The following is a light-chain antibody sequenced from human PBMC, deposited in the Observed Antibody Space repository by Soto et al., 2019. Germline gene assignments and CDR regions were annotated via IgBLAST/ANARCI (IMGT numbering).Light chain of an antibody. Sequence: QSVLTQPASVSGSPGQSITISCGGTSSDVGAYIYVSWYQQFPGKAPKLILYEVNNRPSGVSNRFSGSKSDTTASLTISGLQPEDEADYYCSAYSDIDTMVFGTGTKVTVL. CDR2: EVN. J-gene: IGLJ1*01. CDR1: SSDVGAYIY. CDR3: SAYSDIDTMV. V-gene: IGLV2-14*03.